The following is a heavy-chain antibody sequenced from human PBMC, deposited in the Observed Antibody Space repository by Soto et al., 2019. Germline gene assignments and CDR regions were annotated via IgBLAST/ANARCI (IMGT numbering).Heavy chain of an antibody. Sequence: SETLSLTCIVSGYSITTYCWSWIRQPPEKGLEWIGQICYGGSSTYKPSLRSRVSISADTSNNQFSLKLISVTAADTAVYYCARHLPGRVSGHDYWGQGALVPGSS. CDR3: ARHLPGRVSGHDY. J-gene: IGHJ4*02. CDR2: ICYGGSS. V-gene: IGHV4-59*08. CDR1: GYSITTYC. D-gene: IGHD2-15*01.